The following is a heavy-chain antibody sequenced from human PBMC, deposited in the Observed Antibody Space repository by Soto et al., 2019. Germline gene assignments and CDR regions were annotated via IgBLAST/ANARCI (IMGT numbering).Heavy chain of an antibody. J-gene: IGHJ6*02. CDR2: IFSNDEK. CDR3: ARIEYYYGSGSYYAHWYDYGMDV. D-gene: IGHD3-10*01. V-gene: IGHV2-26*01. Sequence: QVTLKESGPVLVKPTETLTLTCTVSGFSLSNPRMGVSWIRQPPGKALEWLAHIFSNDEKSYSTSLKSRLTISKATSKSQVVLTMTNMDPVDTATYYCARIEYYYGSGSYYAHWYDYGMDVWGQGTTVTVSS. CDR1: GFSLSNPRMG.